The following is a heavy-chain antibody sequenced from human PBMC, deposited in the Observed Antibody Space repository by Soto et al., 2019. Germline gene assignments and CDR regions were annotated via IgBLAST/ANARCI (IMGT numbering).Heavy chain of an antibody. V-gene: IGHV1-3*01. CDR2: INDGNGIT. J-gene: IGHJ4*02. CDR1: GYTFTSYA. D-gene: IGHD5-12*01. CDR3: ERSKSTSGYDAFDY. Sequence: QVHLVQSGAEVKKPGASVKVSCKASGYTFTSYAIHWVRRAPGQRLEWMGWINDGNGITKYSQKLQGRVTITRDTSATTAYMELSSLRSEDTAVYFCERSKSTSGYDAFDYWGQGTLVSVSS.